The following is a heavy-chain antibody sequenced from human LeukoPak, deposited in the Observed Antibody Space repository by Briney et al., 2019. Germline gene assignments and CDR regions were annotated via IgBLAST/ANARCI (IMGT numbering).Heavy chain of an antibody. Sequence: GESLRLCCAASGFSFSSYWMHWVRQAPGKGPVWVSRMSGDGSSTSYADSVKGRFSISRENAKNTLYLQMNRLRAEDTAVYYCVRWGDYYQSLFDSWGQGTLVTVSS. CDR2: MSGDGSST. D-gene: IGHD3-3*01. CDR3: VRWGDYYQSLFDS. J-gene: IGHJ4*02. V-gene: IGHV3-74*01. CDR1: GFSFSSYW.